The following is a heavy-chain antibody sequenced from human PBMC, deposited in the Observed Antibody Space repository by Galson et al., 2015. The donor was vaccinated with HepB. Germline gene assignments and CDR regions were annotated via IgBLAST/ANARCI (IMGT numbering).Heavy chain of an antibody. J-gene: IGHJ4*02. Sequence: WVAIVSHEGNNKYYADSVKGRFTISRDNSRNTLYLQMNSLRAEDTAVYYCARDFYYDILTGYKGVLWGQGTLVTVSS. V-gene: IGHV3-30-3*01. CDR3: ARDFYYDILTGYKGVL. CDR2: VSHEGNNK. D-gene: IGHD3-9*01.